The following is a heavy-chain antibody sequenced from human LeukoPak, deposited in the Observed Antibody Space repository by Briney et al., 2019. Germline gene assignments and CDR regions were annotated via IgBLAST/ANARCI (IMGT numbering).Heavy chain of an antibody. J-gene: IGHJ4*02. Sequence: GGSLRLSCAASGFTFSSYGMRWVRQAPGKGLEWVSAIGGSGGTTYYADSVKGRFTISRDNSKNTLYLQMNSLRAEDTAVYYCAKDLSSSWYKYYFDYWGQGTLATVSS. V-gene: IGHV3-23*01. CDR1: GFTFSSYG. D-gene: IGHD6-13*01. CDR2: IGGSGGTT. CDR3: AKDLSSSWYKYYFDY.